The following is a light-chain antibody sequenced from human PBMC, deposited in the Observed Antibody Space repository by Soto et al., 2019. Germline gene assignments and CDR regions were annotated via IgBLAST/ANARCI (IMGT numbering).Light chain of an antibody. Sequence: EILMTQSPVTLSVAPGERATLSCRASQRVSDNLAWYRQKSGQAPRLLIYGASTRATGIPARFSGSGSGTEFTLSISSLQSEDYAVYYCQQYNNCPLTFGGGTKVEIK. CDR3: QQYNNCPLT. J-gene: IGKJ4*01. CDR2: GAS. V-gene: IGKV3D-15*01. CDR1: QRVSDN.